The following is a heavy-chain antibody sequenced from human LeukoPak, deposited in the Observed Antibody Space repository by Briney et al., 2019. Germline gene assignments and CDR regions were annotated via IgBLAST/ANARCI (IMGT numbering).Heavy chain of an antibody. V-gene: IGHV3-48*03. CDR3: ARNIAVRSDAFDI. J-gene: IGHJ3*02. D-gene: IGHD6-6*01. CDR2: ISSSGNTI. Sequence: GGSLRLSCTASGFTASSYEMNWVRQAPGKGLEWVSYISSSGNTIKYADSVKGRFTISRDNAKNSLHLQMNSLRAEDTAVYYCARNIAVRSDAFDIWGQGTMVTVSS. CDR1: GFTASSYE.